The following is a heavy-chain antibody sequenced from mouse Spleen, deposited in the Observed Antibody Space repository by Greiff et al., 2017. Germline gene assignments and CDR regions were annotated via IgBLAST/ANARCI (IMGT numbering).Heavy chain of an antibody. Sequence: SGAELARPGASVKMSCKASGYTFTSYTMHWVKQRPGQGLEWIGYINPSSGYTKYNQKFKDKATLTADKSSSTAYMQLSSLTSEDSAVYYCARSDSSGYGAMDYWGQGTSVTVSS. CDR2: INPSSGYT. D-gene: IGHD3-2*01. CDR3: ARSDSSGYGAMDY. V-gene: IGHV1-4*01. CDR1: GYTFTSYT. J-gene: IGHJ4*01.